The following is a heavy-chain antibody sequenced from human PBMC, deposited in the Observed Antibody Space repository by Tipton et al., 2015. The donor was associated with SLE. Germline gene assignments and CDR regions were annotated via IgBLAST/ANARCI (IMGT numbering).Heavy chain of an antibody. D-gene: IGHD6-13*01. CDR1: GGSIRSDHSY. J-gene: IGHJ4*02. CDR2: IDTSGSN. CDR3: TGDTSSWYRFFY. V-gene: IGHV4-61*09. Sequence: LRLSCTVSGGSIRSDHSYWSWVRQPAGKGLEWIGHIDTSGSNNYNPPLKSPVTISIDTSRNQFSLSLASVTAADTALYYCTGDTSSWYRFFYWSQGTLVTVSS.